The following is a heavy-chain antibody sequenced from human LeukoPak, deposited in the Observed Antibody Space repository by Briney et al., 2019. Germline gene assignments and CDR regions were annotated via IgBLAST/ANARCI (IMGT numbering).Heavy chain of an antibody. CDR1: GFTFSSNW. CDR2: IYVDGRTT. V-gene: IGHV3-74*01. J-gene: IGHJ5*02. Sequence: GGSLRLSCAASGFTFSSNWMHWVRQAPGKGLVWVSRIYVDGRTTNYTDSVKGRFTISRDNAKNTVYLEMNSLSVEDTATYYCIRDFRSADLWGQGTLVTVTS. CDR3: IRDFRSADL.